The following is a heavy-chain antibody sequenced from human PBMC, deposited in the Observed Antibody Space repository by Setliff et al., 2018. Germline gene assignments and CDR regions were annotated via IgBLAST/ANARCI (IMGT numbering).Heavy chain of an antibody. Sequence: GGSLRLSCAASGFTFSSYWMSWVRQAPGKGLEWVANIKQDGSEKYYVDSVRGRFTISRDNAKSSLYLQMNSLRAEDTAVYYCAVLCDISGYYYHDAFDIWGQGTMVTVSS. CDR1: GFTFSSYW. J-gene: IGHJ3*02. V-gene: IGHV3-7*01. CDR3: AVLCDISGYYYHDAFDI. D-gene: IGHD3-22*01. CDR2: IKQDGSEK.